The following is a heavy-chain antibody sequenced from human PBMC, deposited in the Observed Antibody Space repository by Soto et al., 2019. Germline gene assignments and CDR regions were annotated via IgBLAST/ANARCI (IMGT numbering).Heavy chain of an antibody. CDR2: IYYSGST. CDR1: GGSISSYY. J-gene: IGHJ6*02. Sequence: PSETLSLTCTVSGGSISSYYWSWIRQPPGKGLEWIGYIYYSGSTNYNPSLKSRVTISVDTSKNQFSLKLSSVTAADTAVYYCARQVVVPAAIPSYYYYYGMDVWGQGTTVTVSS. V-gene: IGHV4-59*08. D-gene: IGHD2-2*01. CDR3: ARQVVVPAAIPSYYYYYGMDV.